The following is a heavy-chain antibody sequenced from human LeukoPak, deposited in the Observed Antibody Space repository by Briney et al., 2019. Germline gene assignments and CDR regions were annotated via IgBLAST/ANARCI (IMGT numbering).Heavy chain of an antibody. CDR1: GYTFSNYG. CDR2: ISAYSGNT. Sequence: GASVKVSCKASGYTFSNYGFTWVRQAPGQGLEWMGWISAYSGNTNYAQNLQDRFTMTTDTSTNTTYMELRSLRSDDTAVYYCARGGKGGSYYFDYWGQGTLVTVSS. CDR3: ARGGKGGSYYFDY. J-gene: IGHJ4*02. D-gene: IGHD1-26*01. V-gene: IGHV1-18*01.